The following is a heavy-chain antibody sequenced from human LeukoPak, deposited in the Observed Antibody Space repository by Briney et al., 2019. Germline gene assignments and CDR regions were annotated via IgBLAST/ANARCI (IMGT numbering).Heavy chain of an antibody. CDR1: GFTFSGSV. J-gene: IGHJ4*02. V-gene: IGHV3-73*01. CDR3: SVNYCSGGSCYML. D-gene: IGHD2-15*01. CDR2: IRSKANSYAT. Sequence: QAGGSLRLSCAASGFTFSGSVMHWVRQASGKWLEWVGRIRSKANSYATAYAASVKGRFTISRDDSKNTAYLQMNSLKTEDTAVYYCSVNYCSGGSCYMLWGQGTLVTVSS.